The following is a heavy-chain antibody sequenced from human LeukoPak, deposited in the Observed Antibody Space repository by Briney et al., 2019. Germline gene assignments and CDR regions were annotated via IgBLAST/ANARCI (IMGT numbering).Heavy chain of an antibody. Sequence: QPGGSLRLSCAASGFTFSSYAMSWVRQAPGKGLEWVSAISGSGGSTYYADSVKGRFTISRDNSKNTLYLQMNSLRAEDTAVYYCAKDFGLGYCSGGSCYSHPSLDAFDIWGQGTTVTVSS. V-gene: IGHV3-23*01. CDR2: ISGSGGST. CDR1: GFTFSSYA. J-gene: IGHJ3*02. CDR3: AKDFGLGYCSGGSCYSHPSLDAFDI. D-gene: IGHD2-15*01.